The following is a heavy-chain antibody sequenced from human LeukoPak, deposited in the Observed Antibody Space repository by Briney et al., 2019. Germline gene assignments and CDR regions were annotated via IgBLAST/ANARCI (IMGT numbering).Heavy chain of an antibody. D-gene: IGHD5-18*01. CDR2: IKQDGSEK. V-gene: IGHV3-7*01. J-gene: IGHJ6*02. Sequence: GGSLRLSCAASGFTFSSYWMSWVRQAPGKGLEWVANIKQDGSEKYYVDSVKGRFTISRDNAKNSLYLQMNSLRAEDTAVYYCAREVTRSYYGMDVWGQGTTVTVSS. CDR1: GFTFSSYW. CDR3: AREVTRSYYGMDV.